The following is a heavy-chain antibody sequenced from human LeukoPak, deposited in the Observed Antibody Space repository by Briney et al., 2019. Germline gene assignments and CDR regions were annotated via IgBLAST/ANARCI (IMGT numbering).Heavy chain of an antibody. CDR2: ISGSGGSA. J-gene: IGHJ4*02. CDR1: GFTFSSYA. D-gene: IGHD4-17*01. CDR3: ARAATDYGDSPAY. Sequence: GGSLRLSCAASGFTFSSYAMSWVRQAPGKGLEWVSAISGSGGSAYYADSVKGRFTISRDNSKNTLYLQMNSLRAEDTAVYYCARAATDYGDSPAYWGQGTLVTVSS. V-gene: IGHV3-23*01.